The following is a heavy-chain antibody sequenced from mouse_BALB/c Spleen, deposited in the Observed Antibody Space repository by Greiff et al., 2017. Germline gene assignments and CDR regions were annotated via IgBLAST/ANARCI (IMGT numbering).Heavy chain of an antibody. D-gene: IGHD2-10*01. CDR3: TPRAYYGNFTPFAY. V-gene: IGHV14-4*02. Sequence: EVQLQQSGAELVRSGASVKLSCTASGFNIKDYYMHWVKQRPEQGLEWIGWIDPENGDTEYAPKFQGKATMTADTSSNTAYLQLSSLTSEDTAVYYCTPRAYYGNFTPFAYWGQGTLVTVSA. CDR1: GFNIKDYY. CDR2: IDPENGDT. J-gene: IGHJ3*01.